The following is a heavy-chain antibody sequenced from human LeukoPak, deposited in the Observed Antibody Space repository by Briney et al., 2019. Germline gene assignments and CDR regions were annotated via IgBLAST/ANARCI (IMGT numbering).Heavy chain of an antibody. Sequence: GRSLRLSCTASGFTFGDYAMSWVRQAPGKGLEWVGFIRSKAYGGTTEYAASVKGRFTISRDDSKSIAYLQMNSLKTEDTAVYYCTRLTLSTALDYWGQGTLVTVSS. V-gene: IGHV3-49*04. CDR3: TRLTLSTALDY. CDR2: IRSKAYGGTT. D-gene: IGHD2/OR15-2a*01. J-gene: IGHJ4*02. CDR1: GFTFGDYA.